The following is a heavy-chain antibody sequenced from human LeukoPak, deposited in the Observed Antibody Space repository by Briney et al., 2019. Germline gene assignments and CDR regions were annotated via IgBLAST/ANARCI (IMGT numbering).Heavy chain of an antibody. D-gene: IGHD6-6*01. Sequence: ASVRVSCKASGYSFTSYGISWVRQAPGQGLEWMGWISAYNGDTKYAQKLQGRVTMTTDTSTSTAHMELRSLRSDDTAVYYCAREGLALPDHSDYWGQGTLVTVSS. J-gene: IGHJ4*02. V-gene: IGHV1-18*01. CDR2: ISAYNGDT. CDR1: GYSFTSYG. CDR3: AREGLALPDHSDY.